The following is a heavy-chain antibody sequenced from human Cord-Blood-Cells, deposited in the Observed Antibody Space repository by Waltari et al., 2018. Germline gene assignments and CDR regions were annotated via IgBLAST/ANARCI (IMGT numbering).Heavy chain of an antibody. D-gene: IGHD1-26*01. Sequence: EVQWTVPGGGWFQPGGARRLCSAGSGFSVSSHYMSWVRQASGKGLEWVSVIDSGGSTYYADSVKGRFTISRDNSNNTLYLQMNSLRAEDTAVYYWAGAEGDFDYWGQGTLVTVSS. V-gene: IGHV3-53*01. CDR3: AGAEGDFDY. CDR1: GFSVSSHY. CDR2: IDSGGST. J-gene: IGHJ4*02.